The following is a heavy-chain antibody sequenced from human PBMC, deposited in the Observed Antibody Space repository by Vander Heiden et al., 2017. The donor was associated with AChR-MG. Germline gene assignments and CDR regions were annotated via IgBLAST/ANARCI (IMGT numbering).Heavy chain of an antibody. V-gene: IGHV3-48*03. J-gene: IGHJ4*02. CDR1: GFTSSAYE. CDR3: ARGLTTGIDY. Sequence: EVQLVESGGTLVQPGGSERLSRAASGFTSSAYEMNWVRQAPGKGLEWISYISHSANTIYYADSVRGRFSISRDNAKNSLDLQMNSLRAEDTAIYYCARGLTTGIDYWGQGTLVTVSS. D-gene: IGHD1-1*01. CDR2: ISHSANTI.